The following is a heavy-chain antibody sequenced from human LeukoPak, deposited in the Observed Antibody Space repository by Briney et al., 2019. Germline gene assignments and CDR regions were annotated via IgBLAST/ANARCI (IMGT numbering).Heavy chain of an antibody. Sequence: AGGSLRLSCAASGFTFSSYWMTWVRQGPGKGLEWVANIKPDGSEEDYVDPVKGRLTISRVNAKTSLYLQMNSLRAEDTAVYYCVRASRELLRDYWGQGTLVTVSS. V-gene: IGHV3-7*01. CDR2: IKPDGSEE. CDR1: GFTFSSYW. D-gene: IGHD1-26*01. CDR3: VRASRELLRDY. J-gene: IGHJ4*02.